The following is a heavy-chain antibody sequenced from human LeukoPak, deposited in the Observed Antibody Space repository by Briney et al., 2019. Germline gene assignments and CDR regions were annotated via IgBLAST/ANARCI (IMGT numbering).Heavy chain of an antibody. V-gene: IGHV4-39*01. CDR2: IYYTGSA. CDR3: ARQGGGEDY. Sequence: SETLSLTCTVSGGSISSSSYYWGWIRQPPGKGLEWIGSIYYTGSAYYNPSLKSRVTMSVDTSKNQFSLKLSSVTAADTAVYYCARQGGGEDYWGQGTLVTVSS. CDR1: GGSISSSSYY. J-gene: IGHJ4*02. D-gene: IGHD2-21*01.